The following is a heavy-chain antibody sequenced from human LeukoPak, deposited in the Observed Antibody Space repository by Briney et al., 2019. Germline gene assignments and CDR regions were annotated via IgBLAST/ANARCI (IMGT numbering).Heavy chain of an antibody. CDR2: IYYSGGT. CDR1: GGSISSYY. V-gene: IGHV4-59*08. Sequence: PSETLSLTCTVSGGSISSYYWSWIRQPPGKGLEWIGYIYYSGGTKYNPSLKNRVTISVDTSKNQISLKLSSVTAADTAVYYCARHPLGAGQWQFGYWGQGTLVTVSS. D-gene: IGHD6-19*01. CDR3: ARHPLGAGQWQFGY. J-gene: IGHJ4*02.